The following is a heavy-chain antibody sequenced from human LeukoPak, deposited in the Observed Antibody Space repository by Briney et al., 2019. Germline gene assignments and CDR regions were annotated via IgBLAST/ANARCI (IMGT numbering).Heavy chain of an antibody. D-gene: IGHD2-2*01. CDR3: ARGKGCSSTSCPGGYFDL. J-gene: IGHJ2*01. CDR1: GFTFRSYA. V-gene: IGHV3-30*04. Sequence: GGSLRFSCAASGFTFRSYAMHWVRQAPGKGLKWVAVISYDGSNKYYADSVKGRFTISRDNSENTLYLQMNSLRAEDTAVYYCARGKGCSSTSCPGGYFDLWGRGTLVTVSS. CDR2: ISYDGSNK.